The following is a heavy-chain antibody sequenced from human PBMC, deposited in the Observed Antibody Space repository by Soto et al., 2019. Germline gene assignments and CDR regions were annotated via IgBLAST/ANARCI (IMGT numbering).Heavy chain of an antibody. J-gene: IGHJ5*01. CDR3: AKEKFFFVSRTSYSAQCPRWFDS. CDR2: ISSSGSAT. V-gene: IGHV3-48*02. Sequence: GGSLRLSCAASGFTFSDFNMNWVRQVPGKGLEWVSSISSSGSATYYADSVKGRFIISRDNAHNSLFLQMNSLIDEDTAVYYCAKEKFFFVSRTSYSAQCPRWFDSWGPGTLVTISS. CDR1: GFTFSDFN. D-gene: IGHD2-21*01.